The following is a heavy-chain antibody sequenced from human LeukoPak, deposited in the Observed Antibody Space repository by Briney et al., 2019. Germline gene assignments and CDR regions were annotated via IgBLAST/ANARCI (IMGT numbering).Heavy chain of an antibody. D-gene: IGHD6-13*01. CDR3: ARLGLYTSSWYRFYYFDY. J-gene: IGHJ4*02. Sequence: SETLSLTCGVYGGSFTDYSWSWLRQTPGKGLEWIGDINHSGSTSYNSALKSRVTISVDTSRNQFSLKLGSVTASDTADYYCARLGLYTSSWYRFYYFDYWGQGSPVTVSS. CDR1: GGSFTDYS. CDR2: INHSGST. V-gene: IGHV4-34*01.